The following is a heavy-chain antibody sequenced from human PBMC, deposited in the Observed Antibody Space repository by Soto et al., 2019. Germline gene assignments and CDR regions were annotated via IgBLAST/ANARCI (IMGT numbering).Heavy chain of an antibody. CDR3: ARFTVTTQLYAFDI. V-gene: IGHV4-39*01. CDR2: IYYSGST. D-gene: IGHD4-17*01. J-gene: IGHJ3*02. Sequence: SETLSLTCTVSGGSISSSSYYWGWIRQPPGKGLEWIGSIYYSGSTYYNPSLKSRVTISVDTSKNQFSLKLSSVTAADTAVYYCARFTVTTQLYAFDIWGQGTMVTVSS. CDR1: GGSISSSSYY.